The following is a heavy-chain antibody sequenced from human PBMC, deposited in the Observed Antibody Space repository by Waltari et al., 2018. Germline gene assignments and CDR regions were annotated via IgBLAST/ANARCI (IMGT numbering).Heavy chain of an antibody. Sequence: QVQLVQSGAEVKKPGASVKVSCKASGYTFTSYGISWMRQVPGQWLEWMGWISAYNGNTNYAQKLHGRVTTTTDTSTSTAYMELRSLRSDDTAVYYCARGTEIGEPLDYWGQGTLVTVSS. CDR3: ARGTEIGEPLDY. D-gene: IGHD3-10*01. CDR1: GYTFTSYG. J-gene: IGHJ4*02. V-gene: IGHV1-18*01. CDR2: ISAYNGNT.